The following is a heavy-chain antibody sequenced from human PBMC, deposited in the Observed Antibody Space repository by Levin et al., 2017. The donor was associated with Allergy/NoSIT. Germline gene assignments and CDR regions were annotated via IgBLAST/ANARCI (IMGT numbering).Heavy chain of an antibody. J-gene: IGHJ4*02. CDR3: AARPSFDY. Sequence: GGSLRLSCAASGFTFSSYGMHWVRQAPGKGLEWVAVISYDGSNKYYADSVKGRFTISRDNSKNTLYLQMNSLRAEDTAVYYCAARPSFDYWGQGTLVTVSS. CDR1: GFTFSSYG. V-gene: IGHV3-30*03. CDR2: ISYDGSNK.